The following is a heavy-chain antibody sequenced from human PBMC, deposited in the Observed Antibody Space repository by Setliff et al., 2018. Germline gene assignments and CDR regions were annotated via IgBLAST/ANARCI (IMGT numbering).Heavy chain of an antibody. D-gene: IGHD2-2*01. V-gene: IGHV4-39*07. CDR2: INHRGST. CDR3: ARVARVVLSRNAFDI. Sequence: PSETLSLTCTVSGDSISSGSYYWTWIRQPPGKGLEWIGEINHRGSTNYNPSLKSRVTISVDTSKNQFSLKLSSVTAADTAVYYCARVARVVLSRNAFDIWGQGTMVTVSS. J-gene: IGHJ3*02. CDR1: GDSISSGSYY.